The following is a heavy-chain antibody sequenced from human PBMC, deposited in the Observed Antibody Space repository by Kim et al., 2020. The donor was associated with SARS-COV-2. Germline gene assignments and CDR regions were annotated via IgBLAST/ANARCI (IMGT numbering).Heavy chain of an antibody. CDR1: GFTFSSYA. D-gene: IGHD1-26*01. J-gene: IGHJ5*02. Sequence: GGSLRLSCAASGFTFSSYAMSWVRQAPGKGLEWVSAISGSGGSTYYADSVKGRFTISRDNSKNTLYLQMNSLRAEDTAVYYCANWIRYSGSTNWFDPWGQGTLVTVSS. CDR2: ISGSGGST. V-gene: IGHV3-23*01. CDR3: ANWIRYSGSTNWFDP.